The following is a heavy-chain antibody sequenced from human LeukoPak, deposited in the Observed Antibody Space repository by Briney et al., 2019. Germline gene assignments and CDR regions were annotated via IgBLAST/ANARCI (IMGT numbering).Heavy chain of an antibody. Sequence: AETLSLTCAVYGVSFSGYYWSWIRQPPGKGLEWIWEINHSGSTNYNPSLKSRVTISVDTSKNQFSLKLSSVTAADTAVYYCARGVRYYYGSGSYYNQDYYYYMDVWGKGTTVTVSS. CDR1: GVSFSGYY. V-gene: IGHV4-34*01. CDR2: INHSGST. J-gene: IGHJ6*03. CDR3: ARGVRYYYGSGSYYNQDYYYYMDV. D-gene: IGHD3-10*01.